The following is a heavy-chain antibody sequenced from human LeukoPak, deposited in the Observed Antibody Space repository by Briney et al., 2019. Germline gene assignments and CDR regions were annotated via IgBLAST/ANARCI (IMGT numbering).Heavy chain of an antibody. CDR1: GFTFSSYG. D-gene: IGHD6-19*01. CDR3: AKEGYSSGWYVGY. J-gene: IGHJ4*02. CDR2: IRYDGSNK. Sequence: GGSPRLSCAAPGFTFSSYGMHWVRQAPGKGLEWVAFIRYDGSNKYYADSVKGRFTISRDNSKNTLYLQMNSLRAEDTAVYYCAKEGYSSGWYVGYWGQGTLVTVSS. V-gene: IGHV3-30*02.